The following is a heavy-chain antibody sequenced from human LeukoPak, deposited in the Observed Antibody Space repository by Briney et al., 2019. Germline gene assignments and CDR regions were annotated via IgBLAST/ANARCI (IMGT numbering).Heavy chain of an antibody. Sequence: GGSLRLSCAASGFTFSNYGMHWVRQAPGKGLEWVAVILDDGGNEYYADSVKGRFTISRDNAKNSPYLQMNSLRAEDTAVYYCARDVTHCGGDCYSGDYWGQGTLVTVSS. V-gene: IGHV3-30*03. CDR2: ILDDGGNE. CDR3: ARDVTHCGGDCYSGDY. J-gene: IGHJ4*02. D-gene: IGHD2-21*02. CDR1: GFTFSNYG.